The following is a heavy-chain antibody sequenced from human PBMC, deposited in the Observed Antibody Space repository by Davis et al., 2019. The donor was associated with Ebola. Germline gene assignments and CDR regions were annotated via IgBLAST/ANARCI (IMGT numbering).Heavy chain of an antibody. CDR2: ISWNSGSI. CDR1: GFTFDDYA. J-gene: IGHJ2*01. CDR3: AKDHYCSGGSCFSWYFDL. Sequence: SLKISCAASGFTFDDYAMHWVRQAPGKGLEWVSGISWNSGSIGYADSVKGRFTISRDNSKNTLYLQMNSLRAEDTAVYYCAKDHYCSGGSCFSWYFDLWGRGTLVTVSS. D-gene: IGHD2-15*01. V-gene: IGHV3-9*01.